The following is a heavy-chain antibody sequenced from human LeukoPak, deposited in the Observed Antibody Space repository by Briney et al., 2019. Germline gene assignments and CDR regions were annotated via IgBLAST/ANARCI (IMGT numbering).Heavy chain of an antibody. V-gene: IGHV1-3*01. CDR3: ASSPGGPVAGPGYYYYGMDV. D-gene: IGHD6-19*01. CDR1: GYTFTSYA. J-gene: IGHJ6*02. Sequence: ASVKVSCKASGYTFTSYAMHWVRQAPGQRLEWMGWINAGNGNTKYSQKFQGRVTITRDTSASTAYMELSSLRSEDTAVYYCASSPGGPVAGPGYYYYGMDVWGQGTTVTVSS. CDR2: INAGNGNT.